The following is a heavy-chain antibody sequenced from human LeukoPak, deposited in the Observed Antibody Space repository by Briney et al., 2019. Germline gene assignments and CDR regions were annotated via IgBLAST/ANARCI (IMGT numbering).Heavy chain of an antibody. CDR1: GFTFSSNW. Sequence: GGSLRLSCVVSGFTFSSNWMSWVRQAPGKGLEWVGNINQDGSEKYYVDSVKGRFTISRDNAKNSLSLQMNSLRAEDTAVYYCARRYSSSWSGFDPWGQGTLVTVSS. D-gene: IGHD6-13*01. V-gene: IGHV3-7*04. CDR3: ARRYSSSWSGFDP. CDR2: INQDGSEK. J-gene: IGHJ5*02.